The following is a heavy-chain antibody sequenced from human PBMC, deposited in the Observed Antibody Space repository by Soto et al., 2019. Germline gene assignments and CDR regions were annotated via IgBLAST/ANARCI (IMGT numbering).Heavy chain of an antibody. CDR3: ARQRTSVVTQAYFDD. CDR1: GGSINSRSYY. V-gene: IGHV4-39*01. J-gene: IGHJ4*02. Sequence: SETLSLTCPVSGGSINSRSYYWSWHSPSPGKGLEWIGSIYYSGSTYYNPSLKSRVAMSVDTSKNQFSLKLRSVSAADTAVYYCARQRTSVVTQAYFDDWGQGSLVNVSS. CDR2: IYYSGST. D-gene: IGHD2-21*02.